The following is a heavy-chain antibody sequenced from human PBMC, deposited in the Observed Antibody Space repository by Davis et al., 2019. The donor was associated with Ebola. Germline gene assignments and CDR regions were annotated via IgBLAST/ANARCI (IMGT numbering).Heavy chain of an antibody. Sequence: SLKISCAASGFTFSSYAMHWVRQAPGKGLEWVSGISWNSGSIGYADSVKGRFTISRDNAKNSLYLQMNSLRAEDTAVYYCARAGYFEYYYYGMDVWGQGTTVTVSS. CDR3: ARAGYFEYYYYGMDV. V-gene: IGHV3-9*01. CDR2: ISWNSGSI. J-gene: IGHJ6*02. D-gene: IGHD3-3*01. CDR1: GFTFSSYA.